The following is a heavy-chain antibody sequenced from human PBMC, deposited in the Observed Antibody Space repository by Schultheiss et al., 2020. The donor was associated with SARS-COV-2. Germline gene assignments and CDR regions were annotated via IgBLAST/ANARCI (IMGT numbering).Heavy chain of an antibody. CDR3: ARDPRQYYYGSGSYPDVGY. J-gene: IGHJ4*02. CDR2: IKQDGSEK. Sequence: GGSLRLSCAASGFTFSSYWMSWVRQAPGKGLEWVANIKQDGSEKYYVECVKGRFTISRDNAKNSLHLQMNSLRAEDTAVYYCARDPRQYYYGSGSYPDVGYWRQGTLVTVSS. V-gene: IGHV3-7*01. D-gene: IGHD3-10*01. CDR1: GFTFSSYW.